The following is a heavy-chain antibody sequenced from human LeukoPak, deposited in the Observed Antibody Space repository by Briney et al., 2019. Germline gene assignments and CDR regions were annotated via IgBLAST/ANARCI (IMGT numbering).Heavy chain of an antibody. CDR1: GFTFTNYW. CDR2: ITGGGGTV. V-gene: IGHV3-48*02. J-gene: IGHJ4*02. CDR3: ARGRELDY. Sequence: PGGSLRLSCAASGFTFTNYWMTWVRQAPEKGLEWVSHITGGGGTVYYADFVKGRFTISRDNAKNSLYLQMDSLTDGDTAVYYCARGRELDYWGQGTLVTVSS.